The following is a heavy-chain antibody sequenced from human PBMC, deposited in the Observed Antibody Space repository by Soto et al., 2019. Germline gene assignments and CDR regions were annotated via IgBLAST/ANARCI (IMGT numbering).Heavy chain of an antibody. Sequence: GGSLRLSCAASRFTFSTFGMNWVRQAPGKGPECISYINSGSSSIWYADSVKGRFTISRDNGKNSLYLQMNSLRAEDTAVYYCARGAYAGRSPMDVWGKGTTVTVSS. J-gene: IGHJ6*04. CDR3: ARGAYAGRSPMDV. V-gene: IGHV3-48*01. CDR2: INSGSSSI. D-gene: IGHD3-10*01. CDR1: RFTFSTFG.